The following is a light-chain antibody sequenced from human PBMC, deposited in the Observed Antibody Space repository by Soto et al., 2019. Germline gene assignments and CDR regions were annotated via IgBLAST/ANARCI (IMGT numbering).Light chain of an antibody. V-gene: IGLV1-40*01. Sequence: QSVLTQPPSVSGAPGQRVTISCTGGSSNIGAGYDVHWYQLLPGTAPKLLISANNNWPSGVPDRFSGSKSGTSASLAITGLQAEDEADYYCQSYDSRLSGDNPVFGTGTKLTVL. CDR1: SSNIGAGYD. J-gene: IGLJ1*01. CDR2: ANN. CDR3: QSYDSRLSGDNPV.